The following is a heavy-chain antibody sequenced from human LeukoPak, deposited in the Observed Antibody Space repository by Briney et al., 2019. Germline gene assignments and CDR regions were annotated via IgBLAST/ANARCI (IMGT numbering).Heavy chain of an antibody. Sequence: GRSLRLSCAASGFTFSSYAMHWVRQAPGKGLEWVAVISYDGSNKYYADSVKGRFTISRDNSKNTLYLQMNSLRAEDTAVYYCARDPPCTNGVCYLAFDIWGQGTMVTVSS. J-gene: IGHJ3*02. CDR3: ARDPPCTNGVCYLAFDI. CDR1: GFTFSSYA. CDR2: ISYDGSNK. V-gene: IGHV3-30-3*01. D-gene: IGHD2-8*01.